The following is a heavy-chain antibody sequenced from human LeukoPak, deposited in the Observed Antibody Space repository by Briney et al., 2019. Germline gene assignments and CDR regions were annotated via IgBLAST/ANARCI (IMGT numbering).Heavy chain of an antibody. D-gene: IGHD6-13*01. J-gene: IGHJ4*02. CDR2: IYYSGST. CDR3: ASFPSSSWYIKVDY. CDR1: GGSISSSSYY. V-gene: IGHV4-39*01. Sequence: SETLSLTCTVSGGSISSSSYYWGWIRQPPGKGLEWIGSIYYSGSTYYNPSLKSRVTISVDTSKNQFSLKLSSVTAADTAVYYCASFPSSSWYIKVDYWGQGTLVTVSS.